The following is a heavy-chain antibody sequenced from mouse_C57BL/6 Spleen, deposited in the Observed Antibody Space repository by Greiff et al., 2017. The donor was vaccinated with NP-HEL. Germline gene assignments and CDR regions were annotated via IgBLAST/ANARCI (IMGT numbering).Heavy chain of an antibody. D-gene: IGHD2-2*01. CDR1: SYTFTSYW. Sequence: QVQLQQPGAELVMPGASVKLSCKASSYTFTSYWMHWVKQRPGQGLEWIGEIDPSDSYTNYNQKFKGKSTLTVDKSSSTAYMQLSSLTSEDSAVYYCARRGGYGDYYAMDYWGKGTSGTVSS. CDR2: IDPSDSYT. V-gene: IGHV1-69*01. J-gene: IGHJ4*01. CDR3: ARRGGYGDYYAMDY.